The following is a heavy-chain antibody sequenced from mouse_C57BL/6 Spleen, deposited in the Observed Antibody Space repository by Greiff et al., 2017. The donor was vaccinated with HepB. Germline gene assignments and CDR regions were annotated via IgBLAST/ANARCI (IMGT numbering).Heavy chain of an antibody. CDR3: ARRNYDDGPFDY. D-gene: IGHD2-4*01. V-gene: IGHV1-26*01. J-gene: IGHJ2*01. CDR1: GYTFTDYY. Sequence: EVQLQQSGPELVKPGASVKISCKASGYTFTDYYMNWVKQSHGKSLEWIGDINPNNGGTSYNQKFKGKATLTVDKSSSTAYMELRSLTSEDSAVYYCARRNYDDGPFDYWGQGTTLTVSS. CDR2: INPNNGGT.